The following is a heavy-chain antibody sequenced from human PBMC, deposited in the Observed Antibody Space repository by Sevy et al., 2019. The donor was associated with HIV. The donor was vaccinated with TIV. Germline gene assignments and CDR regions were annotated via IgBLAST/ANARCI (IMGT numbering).Heavy chain of an antibody. CDR3: ARLRGGYGNGWFYYYMDV. J-gene: IGHJ6*03. Sequence: SETLSLTCSVTGGSIRRGDYFWGWIRQSPGKGLEWIGSITDSVSTYYNPSLKSRVTMSVGTSKNQFSLKLSSVTAADTAVHYCARLRGGYGNGWFYYYMDVWGKGTTVTVSS. D-gene: IGHD3-10*01. CDR1: GGSIRRGDYF. CDR2: ITDSVST. V-gene: IGHV4-39*01.